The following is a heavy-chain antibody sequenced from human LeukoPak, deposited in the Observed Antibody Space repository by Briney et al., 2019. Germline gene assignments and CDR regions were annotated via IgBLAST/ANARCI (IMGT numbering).Heavy chain of an antibody. J-gene: IGHJ6*03. CDR1: GGTFSSYA. D-gene: IGHD2-15*01. CDR3: ARRRDCSGGSCYDHENKGGYYYYMDV. V-gene: IGHV1-69*10. CDR2: IIPILGTA. Sequence: SVKVSCKASGGTFSSYAISWVRQAPGQGLEWMGGIIPILGTANYAQKFQGRVTITADKSTSTAYMELSSLRSEDTAVYYCARRRDCSGGSCYDHENKGGYYYYMDVWGKGTTVTVSS.